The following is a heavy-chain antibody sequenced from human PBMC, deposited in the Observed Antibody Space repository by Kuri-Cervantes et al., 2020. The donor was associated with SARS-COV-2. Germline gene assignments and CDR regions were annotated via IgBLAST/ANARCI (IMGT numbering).Heavy chain of an antibody. D-gene: IGHD3-22*01. Sequence: GESLKISCAASGFTFSSYAMHWVRQAPGKGLEWVAVISYDGSNKYYADSVKGRFTISRDNSKNTLYLQMISLRAEDTAVYYCASDTRTYYYDSSGYYSDYWGQGTLVTVSS. V-gene: IGHV3-30*04. CDR1: GFTFSSYA. CDR2: ISYDGSNK. J-gene: IGHJ4*02. CDR3: ASDTRTYYYDSSGYYSDY.